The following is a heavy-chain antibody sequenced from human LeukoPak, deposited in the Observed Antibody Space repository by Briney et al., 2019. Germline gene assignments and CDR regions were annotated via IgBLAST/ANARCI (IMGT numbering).Heavy chain of an antibody. V-gene: IGHV3-48*04. CDR3: ARDYGGSSPFDY. CDR2: ISSSDSTI. D-gene: IGHD4-23*01. CDR1: GFTFSSYG. J-gene: IGHJ4*02. Sequence: HPGGSLRLSCAASGFTFSSYGMHWVRQPPGKGLEWVSYISSSDSTIYYADSVKGRFTISRDNAKNSLYLQMNSLRAEDTAVYYCARDYGGSSPFDYWGQGTLVTVSS.